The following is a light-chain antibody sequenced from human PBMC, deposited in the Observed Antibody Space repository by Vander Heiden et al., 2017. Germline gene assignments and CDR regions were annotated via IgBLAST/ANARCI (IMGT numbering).Light chain of an antibody. CDR1: QIVSSSH. CDR2: GAS. V-gene: IGKV3-20*01. CDR3: QQYSSSPET. Sequence: EIVLTQSPGTLSLSPGERATLSCRASQIVSSSHLAWYQQKPGQAPRLLIYGASSRATDIPDRFSGSGSGTDFTLTISRLEPEDFAVYYCQQYSSSPETFGQGTKVEIK. J-gene: IGKJ1*01.